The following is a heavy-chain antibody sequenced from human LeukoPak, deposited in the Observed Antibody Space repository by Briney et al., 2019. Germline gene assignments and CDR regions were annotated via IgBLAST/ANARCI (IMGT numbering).Heavy chain of an antibody. V-gene: IGHV4-4*07. CDR2: VETTGIT. D-gene: IGHD4-11*01. Sequence: SETLSLTCTVSGGAISDFYWSWIRQPAGKGLEWIGRVETTGITNYNPSLKSRVTIAVDTSKNQSSLMLTSVTAADTAVYYCARLHPGDDWGQGTQVTVS. CDR3: ARLHPGDD. CDR1: GGAISDFY. J-gene: IGHJ4*02.